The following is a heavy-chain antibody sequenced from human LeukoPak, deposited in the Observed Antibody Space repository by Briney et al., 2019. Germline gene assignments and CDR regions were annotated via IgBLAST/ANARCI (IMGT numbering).Heavy chain of an antibody. J-gene: IGHJ4*02. D-gene: IGHD1-1*01. CDR3: AKDGTGPADY. V-gene: IGHV3-30*18. CDR1: GFTFSSYS. CDR2: ISYDGSNK. Sequence: PGGSLRLSCAASGFTFSSYSMNWVRQAPGKGLEWVAVISYDGSNKYYADSVKGRFTISRDNSKNTLYLQMNSLRAEDTAVYYCAKDGTGPADYWGQGTLVTVSS.